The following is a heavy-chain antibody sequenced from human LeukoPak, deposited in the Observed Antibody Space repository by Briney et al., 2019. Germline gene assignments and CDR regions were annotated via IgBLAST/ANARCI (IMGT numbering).Heavy chain of an antibody. V-gene: IGHV4-34*01. Sequence: PSETLSLTCAVYGGSFSGYYWSWIRQPPGKGLEWIGEINHSGSTNYNPSLKSRVTISVDTSKNQFSLKPSSVTAADTAVYYCARDLVVVVAATQYNWFDPWGQGTLVTVSS. J-gene: IGHJ5*02. CDR3: ARDLVVVVAATQYNWFDP. D-gene: IGHD2-15*01. CDR1: GGSFSGYY. CDR2: INHSGST.